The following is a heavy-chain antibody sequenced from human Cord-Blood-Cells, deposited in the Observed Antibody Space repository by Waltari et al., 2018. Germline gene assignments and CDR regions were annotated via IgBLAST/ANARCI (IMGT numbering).Heavy chain of an antibody. CDR1: GFTFSSYG. J-gene: IGHJ4*02. Sequence: QVQLVESGGGVVQPGRSLRPSCAASGFTFSSYGLYRARQAPGKGLEWVAVISYDGSNKYYADSVKGRFTISRDNSKNTLYLQMNSLRAEDTAVYYCAKDHEWELLDYWGQGTLVTVSS. CDR3: AKDHEWELLDY. CDR2: ISYDGSNK. D-gene: IGHD1-26*01. V-gene: IGHV3-30*18.